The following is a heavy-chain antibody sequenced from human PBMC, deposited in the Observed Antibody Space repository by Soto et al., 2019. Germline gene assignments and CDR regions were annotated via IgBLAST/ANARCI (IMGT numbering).Heavy chain of an antibody. CDR2: FDPDEAAT. CDR3: TTYHGDYNFDH. J-gene: IGHJ5*02. CDR1: GYTLNEVA. Sequence: QVQLVQSGAEVKKPGASVKVSCKVSGYTLNEVAMHWVRQAPGKGLEWLGGFDPDEAATIYAQYFQGRVTMTEDTSTDTVYMELSSLRSEDTALYFCTTYHGDYNFDHWGQGTLVTVSS. V-gene: IGHV1-24*01. D-gene: IGHD4-17*01.